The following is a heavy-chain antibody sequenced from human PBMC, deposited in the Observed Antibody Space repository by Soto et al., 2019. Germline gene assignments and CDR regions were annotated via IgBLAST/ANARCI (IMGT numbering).Heavy chain of an antibody. D-gene: IGHD3-3*01. CDR2: ISSSSSYI. CDR3: ARDRNVGNTYYDFWTPRPYGMDV. V-gene: IGHV3-21*01. J-gene: IGHJ6*02. Sequence: VGSLRLSCAASGFTFSSYSMNWVRQAPGKGLEWVSSISSSSSYIYYADSVKGRFTISRDNAKNSLYLQMYSLRAEDTAVYYCARDRNVGNTYYDFWTPRPYGMDVWGQGTTVTVSS. CDR1: GFTFSSYS.